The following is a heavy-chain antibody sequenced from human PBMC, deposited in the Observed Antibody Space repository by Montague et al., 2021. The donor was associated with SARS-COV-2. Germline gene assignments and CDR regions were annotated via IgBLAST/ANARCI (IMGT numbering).Heavy chain of an antibody. V-gene: IGHV4-59*01. D-gene: IGHD6-13*01. CDR1: GGSISSYY. J-gene: IGHJ4*02. Sequence: SETLSLTCTVSGGSISSYYWSWIRQPPGKGLEWIGYIYYSGSTNYNPSLKSRVTISVDTSKNQFSLKLSSVTAADTAVYYCARGTAAGTNLDYWGQGTLVTVSS. CDR2: IYYSGST. CDR3: ARGTAAGTNLDY.